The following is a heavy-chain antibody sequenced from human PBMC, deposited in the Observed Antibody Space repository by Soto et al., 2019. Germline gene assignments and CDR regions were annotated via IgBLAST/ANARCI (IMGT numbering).Heavy chain of an antibody. CDR1: GFTFSSYA. D-gene: IGHD6-19*01. CDR3: ARSADVRWLVQFDY. V-gene: IGHV3-23*01. CDR2: ISGRGGST. Sequence: EVQLLESGGGLVQPGGSLRLSCAASGFTFSSYAMSWVSKAPGKGLEWVSAISGRGGSTYYADSVKGRCTIYRDNSKNTLYLQMNSLRAEDTAVYYCARSADVRWLVQFDYWGQGTMVTVSS. J-gene: IGHJ4*02.